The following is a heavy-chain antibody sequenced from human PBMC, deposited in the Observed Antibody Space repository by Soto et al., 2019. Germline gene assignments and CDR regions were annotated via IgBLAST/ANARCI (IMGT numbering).Heavy chain of an antibody. Sequence: GGSLRLSCVASGFIFGSYGMHWVRQAPGEGLEWVAVISYDGTNKYYADSVKGRFTISRDNSKNTLWLQMNSLRAEDTAVYYCAQVPRYTVTPPDDYWGQGTLVTVSS. D-gene: IGHD4-17*01. CDR1: GFIFGSYG. CDR2: ISYDGTNK. CDR3: AQVPRYTVTPPDDY. J-gene: IGHJ4*02. V-gene: IGHV3-30*18.